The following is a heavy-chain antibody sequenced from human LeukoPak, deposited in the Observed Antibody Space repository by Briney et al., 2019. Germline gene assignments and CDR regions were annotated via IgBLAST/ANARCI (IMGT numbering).Heavy chain of an antibody. J-gene: IGHJ4*02. V-gene: IGHV3-30*02. CDR3: AKDSNDYVWGSYRYTGYFDY. D-gene: IGHD3-16*02. Sequence: GVPLRLSCAASGFTFSSYGMHWVRQAPGKGLEGVAFIRYDGSNKYYADSVKGRFTIPRDNSKNTLYLQMNSLRAEDTAVYYCAKDSNDYVWGSYRYTGYFDYWGQGTLVTVSS. CDR2: IRYDGSNK. CDR1: GFTFSSYG.